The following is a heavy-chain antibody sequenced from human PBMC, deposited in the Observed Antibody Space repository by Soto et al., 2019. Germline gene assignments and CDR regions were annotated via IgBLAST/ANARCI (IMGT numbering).Heavy chain of an antibody. J-gene: IGHJ4*02. Sequence: PGGSLRLSCAASGFTFRSYSMSWVRQAPGKGLEWVANLKQDGSEKYYVDSVKGRFTISRDNAKNSLYLQMNSLRAEDTAVYYCARGGDYYDSSGYNHIPFDYWGQGTLVTVSS. D-gene: IGHD3-22*01. V-gene: IGHV3-7*01. CDR3: ARGGDYYDSSGYNHIPFDY. CDR2: LKQDGSEK. CDR1: GFTFRSYS.